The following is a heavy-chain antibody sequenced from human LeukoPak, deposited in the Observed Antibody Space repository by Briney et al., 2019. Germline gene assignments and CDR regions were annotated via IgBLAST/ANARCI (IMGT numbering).Heavy chain of an antibody. J-gene: IGHJ4*02. D-gene: IGHD2-2*01. CDR1: GFTFSSYG. Sequence: GRSLRLSCAASGFTFSSYGMHWVRQAPGKGLEWVAVIWYDGSNKYYADSVKGRFTISRDNSKNTLYLQMNSLRAEDTAVYYCARGEYQLPGDSWGQGTLVTVSS. CDR2: IWYDGSNK. CDR3: ARGEYQLPGDS. V-gene: IGHV3-33*01.